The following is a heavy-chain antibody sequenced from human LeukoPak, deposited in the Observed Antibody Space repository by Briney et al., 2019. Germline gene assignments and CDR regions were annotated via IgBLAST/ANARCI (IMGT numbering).Heavy chain of an antibody. V-gene: IGHV3-7*05. CDR1: GFPFSIYL. J-gene: IGHJ4*02. CDR3: ARDRGIVGNYDY. Sequence: QPGGSLRLSGAASGFPFSIYLMSWVRQAPGKGLEWVATIKEDGSERYYVDSVKGRFTISRDNAKNSLYLQMNSLRAEDTAVYYCARDRGIVGNYDYWGQGTLVTVSS. CDR2: IKEDGSER. D-gene: IGHD1-26*01.